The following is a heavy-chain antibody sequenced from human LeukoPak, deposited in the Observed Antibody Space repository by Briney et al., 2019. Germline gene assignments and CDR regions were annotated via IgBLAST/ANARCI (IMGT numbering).Heavy chain of an antibody. CDR2: ISSDGGGT. D-gene: IGHD3-9*01. V-gene: IGHV3-64*01. J-gene: IGHJ4*02. Sequence: GGSLRLSCAASGFTFSSFSMHWVRQAPGKGLEYISAISSDGGGTYYANSVKGRFSISRDNSKNTLYLQMNSLRAEDTAVYYCRTNILTAYYVDYWGQGILVTVSS. CDR3: RTNILTAYYVDY. CDR1: GFTFSSFS.